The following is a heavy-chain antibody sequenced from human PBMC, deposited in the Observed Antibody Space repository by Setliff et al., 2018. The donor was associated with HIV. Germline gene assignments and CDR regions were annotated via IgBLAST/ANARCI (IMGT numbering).Heavy chain of an antibody. V-gene: IGHV3-21*06. J-gene: IGHJ4*02. D-gene: IGHD1-1*01. CDR3: ARVGANWNAPDH. CDR1: GFTFSSYS. Sequence: PGGSLRLSCAASGFTFSSYSMNWVRQAPGKGLEWVSSISSSSDDVSYADSVKGRFTISRDNAANLLYLQMNNLRAEDTAVYYCARVGANWNAPDHWGQGALVTVSS. CDR2: ISSSSDDV.